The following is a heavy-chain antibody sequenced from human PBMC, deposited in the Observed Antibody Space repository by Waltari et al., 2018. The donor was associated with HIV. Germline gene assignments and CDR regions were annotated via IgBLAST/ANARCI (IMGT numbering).Heavy chain of an antibody. CDR3: ATDRYGDYGSNWFDP. CDR2: FDPEDGET. Sequence: QVQLVQSGAEVKKPGASVKVPGQVSGYTLPDLPMHWVRKATGKGLEWMGGFDPEDGETIYAQKFQGRVTMTEDTSTDTAYMELSSLRSEDTAVYYCATDRYGDYGSNWFDPWGQGTLVTVSS. J-gene: IGHJ5*02. CDR1: GYTLPDLP. D-gene: IGHD4-17*01. V-gene: IGHV1-24*01.